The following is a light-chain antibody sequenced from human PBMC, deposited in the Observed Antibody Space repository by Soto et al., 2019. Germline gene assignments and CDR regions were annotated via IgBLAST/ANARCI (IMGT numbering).Light chain of an antibody. J-gene: IGKJ2*01. CDR1: QSVYSN. CDR2: GTS. Sequence: EIVMTQSPATLSASPGERATLSCRASQSVYSNLAWYQQKPGQAPRLLIYGTSTRATGIPARFSGSGSGTEFSLTISSLQSEDFAVYYCQQRSNWPPTFGQGTKLEIK. CDR3: QQRSNWPPT. V-gene: IGKV3-15*01.